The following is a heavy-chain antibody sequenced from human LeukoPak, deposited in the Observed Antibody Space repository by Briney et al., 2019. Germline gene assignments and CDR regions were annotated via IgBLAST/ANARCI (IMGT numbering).Heavy chain of an antibody. CDR2: INPNSGGT. J-gene: IGHJ5*02. Sequence: GASVKVSCKASGYTFTRYGISWVRQAPGQGLEWMGRINPNSGGTNYAQKFQGRVTMTRDTSISTAYMELSRLRSDDTAVYYCAILGDIVVVPAARRSVATHNGFDPWGQGTLVTVSS. CDR1: GYTFTRYG. V-gene: IGHV1-2*06. D-gene: IGHD2-2*01. CDR3: AILGDIVVVPAARRSVATHNGFDP.